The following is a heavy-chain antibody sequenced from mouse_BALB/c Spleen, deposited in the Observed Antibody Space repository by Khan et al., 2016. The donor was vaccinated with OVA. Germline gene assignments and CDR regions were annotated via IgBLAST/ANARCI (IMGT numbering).Heavy chain of an antibody. D-gene: IGHD1-1*01. V-gene: IGHV3-2*02. J-gene: IGHJ2*02. CDR2: ISYSGNT. Sequence: EVKLLESGPGLVKPSQSLSLTCTVTGYSITSDYAWNWIRQFPGNKLEWMGFISYSGNTKYNPSLKSRFSITRDTSKNQFFLPLNSVPTEDTATYYCARFYGGDFAYWGKGTFLTVPS. CDR1: GYSITSDYA. CDR3: ARFYGGDFAY.